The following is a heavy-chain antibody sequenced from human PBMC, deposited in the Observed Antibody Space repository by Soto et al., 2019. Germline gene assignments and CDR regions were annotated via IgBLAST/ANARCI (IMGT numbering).Heavy chain of an antibody. J-gene: IGHJ4*02. D-gene: IGHD3-10*01. CDR1: GGSFSGYY. V-gene: IGHV4-34*01. Sequence: QVQLQQWGAGLLKPSETLSLTCAVYGGSFSGYYWSWIRQPPGKGLEWIGEINHSGSTNYNPSLKSRVIRSVDMSKNKFSIKQSSVLAADKAVYYGARAIYGSGSYAFDYWGQGTLVTVSS. CDR3: ARAIYGSGSYAFDY. CDR2: INHSGST.